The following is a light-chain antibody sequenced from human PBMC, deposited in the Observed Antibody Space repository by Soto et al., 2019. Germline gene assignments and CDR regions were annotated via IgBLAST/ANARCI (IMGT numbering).Light chain of an antibody. J-gene: IGKJ1*01. V-gene: IGKV3-15*01. Sequence: PGDRATLSCRASQSVSSHLAWYQQKPGQAPRLLIYGVSTRATGSPARFSGSGSGTEFTLTISSLQSEDFAVYYCQHYKTWPWTFGQGTKVDIK. CDR2: GVS. CDR1: QSVSSH. CDR3: QHYKTWPWT.